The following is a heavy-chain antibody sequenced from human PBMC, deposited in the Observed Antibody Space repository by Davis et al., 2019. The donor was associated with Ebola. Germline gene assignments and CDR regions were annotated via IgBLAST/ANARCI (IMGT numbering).Heavy chain of an antibody. CDR2: IYLDDSHT. J-gene: IGHJ4*02. CDR1: GYTFTHYW. Sequence: KVSCKGSGYTFTHYWLGWVRQTPGKGLEWMGVIYLDDSHTIYSPSFRGQVTFSADKSINTAYLQWSSLKASDTAKYYCARIGCAGGVCQSLSYFDYWGQGTQVTVSS. V-gene: IGHV5-51*01. CDR3: ARIGCAGGVCQSLSYFDY. D-gene: IGHD2-8*02.